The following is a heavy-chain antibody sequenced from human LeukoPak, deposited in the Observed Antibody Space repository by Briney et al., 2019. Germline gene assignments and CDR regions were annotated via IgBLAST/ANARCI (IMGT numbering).Heavy chain of an antibody. V-gene: IGHV4-34*01. CDR1: GGSFSGYY. CDR3: ARDNGSGSGSSFDY. D-gene: IGHD3-10*01. J-gene: IGHJ4*02. CDR2: INHSGST. Sequence: SETLSLTCAVYGGSFSGYYWSWIRQPPGRGLEWIGEINHSGSTNYNPSLKSRVTISLHTSKNQFSLRLSSVTAAGTAVYYCARDNGSGSGSSFDYWGQGTLVTVST.